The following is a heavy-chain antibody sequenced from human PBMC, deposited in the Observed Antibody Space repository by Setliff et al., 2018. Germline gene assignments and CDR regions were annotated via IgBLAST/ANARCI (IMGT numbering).Heavy chain of an antibody. J-gene: IGHJ5*02. Sequence: PSETLSLTCAVYGGSFSGYYWSWIRQPPGKGLEWIGEINHTGGTNYSPSLKSRVTISVDTSKNQFSLKLTSVTAADTAVYYCARGYCSSPSCFFAGWFDPWGQGTLVTVSS. CDR2: INHTGGT. D-gene: IGHD2-2*01. CDR3: ARGYCSSPSCFFAGWFDP. V-gene: IGHV4-34*01. CDR1: GGSFSGYY.